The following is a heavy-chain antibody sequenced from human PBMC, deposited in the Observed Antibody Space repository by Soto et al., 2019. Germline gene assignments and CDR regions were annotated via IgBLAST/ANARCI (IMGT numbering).Heavy chain of an antibody. CDR3: ARGELGIVMSYWYFDL. D-gene: IGHD7-27*01. J-gene: IGHJ2*01. Sequence: EVQLVESGGGLVQPGGSLRLSCAASGFTFSSYDMHWVRQATGKGLEWVSAIGTAGDTYYPGSVKGRFTISREDAKNSLYLQMNSLRAGDTAVYYCARGELGIVMSYWYFDLWGRGTLVTVSS. CDR1: GFTFSSYD. V-gene: IGHV3-13*04. CDR2: IGTAGDT.